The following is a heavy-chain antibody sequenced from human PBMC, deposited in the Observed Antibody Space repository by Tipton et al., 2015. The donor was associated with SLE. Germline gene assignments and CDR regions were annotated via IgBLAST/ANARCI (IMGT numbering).Heavy chain of an antibody. V-gene: IGHV3-7*01. CDR3: ARRAYGSGSPGDAFDI. D-gene: IGHD3-10*01. CDR2: IKQDGSEK. CDR1: GFTFSSYW. Sequence: LSLTCAASGFTFSSYWMSWVRQAPGKGLEWVANIKQDGSEKYYVDSVKGRFTISRDNAKNSLYLQMNSLRAEDTAVYYCARRAYGSGSPGDAFDIWGQGTMVTVSS. J-gene: IGHJ3*02.